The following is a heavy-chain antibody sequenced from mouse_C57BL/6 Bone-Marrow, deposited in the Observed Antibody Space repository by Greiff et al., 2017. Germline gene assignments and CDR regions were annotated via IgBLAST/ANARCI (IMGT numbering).Heavy chain of an antibody. J-gene: IGHJ3*01. V-gene: IGHV1-69*01. CDR2: IDPSDSYT. D-gene: IGHD1-1*01. CDR3: ARGGYYGSSLAWFAY. CDR1: GYTFTSYW. Sequence: QVQLQQPGAELVMPGASVKLSCKASGYTFTSYWMHWVKQRPGQGLEWIGEIDPSDSYTNYNQKFKGKSTLTVDKSSSTAYMQLSSLTSEDSAVYCGARGGYYGSSLAWFAYWGQGTLVTVSA.